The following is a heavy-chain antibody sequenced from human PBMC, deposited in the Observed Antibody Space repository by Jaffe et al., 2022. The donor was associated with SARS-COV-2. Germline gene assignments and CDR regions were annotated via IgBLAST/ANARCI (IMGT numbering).Heavy chain of an antibody. CDR3: ARAGRLLWFGELFSGYYYYYMDV. V-gene: IGHV1-8*01. D-gene: IGHD3-10*01. CDR2: MNPNSGNT. J-gene: IGHJ6*03. CDR1: GYTFTSYD. Sequence: QVQLVQSGAEVKKPGASVKVSCKASGYTFTSYDINWVRQATGQGLEWMGWMNPNSGNTGYAQKFQGRVTMTRNTSISTAYMELSSLRSEDTAVYYCARAGRLLWFGELFSGYYYYYMDVWGKGTTVTVSS.